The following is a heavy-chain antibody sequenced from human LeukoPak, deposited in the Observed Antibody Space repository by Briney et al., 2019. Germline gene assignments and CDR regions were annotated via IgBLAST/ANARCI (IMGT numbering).Heavy chain of an antibody. J-gene: IGHJ3*02. CDR1: GFTFSSYA. Sequence: GGSLRLSCAASGFTFSSYAMSRVRQAPGKGLEWVSAISGSGGSTYYADSVKGRFTISRDNSKNTLYLQMNSLRAEDTAVYYCASSSSGWYPLDAFDIWAQGTMVTVSS. CDR2: ISGSGGST. D-gene: IGHD6-19*01. CDR3: ASSSSGWYPLDAFDI. V-gene: IGHV3-23*01.